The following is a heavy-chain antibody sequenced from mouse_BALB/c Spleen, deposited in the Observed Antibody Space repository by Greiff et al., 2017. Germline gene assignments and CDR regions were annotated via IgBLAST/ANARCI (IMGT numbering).Heavy chain of an antibody. CDR3: ARDGAYYGYYYAMDY. CDR2: IRNKANGYTT. V-gene: IGHV7-3*02. CDR1: GFTFTDYY. J-gene: IGHJ4*01. D-gene: IGHD2-9*01. Sequence: EVKVVESGGGLVQPGGSLRLSCATSGFTFTDYYMSWVRQPPGKALEWLGFIRNKANGYTTEYSASVKGRFTISRDNSQSILYLQMNTLRAEDSATYYCARDGAYYGYYYAMDYWGQGTSVTVAS.